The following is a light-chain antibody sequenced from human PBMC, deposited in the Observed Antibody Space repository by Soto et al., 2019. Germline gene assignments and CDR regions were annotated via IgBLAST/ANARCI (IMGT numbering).Light chain of an antibody. V-gene: IGKV1-39*01. J-gene: IGKJ2*01. CDR1: QSISGY. CDR2: TAF. Sequence: DIQMTQSPSSLSASVGDRVTITCRASQSISGYLNWYQQKPGRAPNLLIYTAFSLQSGVPSRFSGSASGTDFTLTISSLQPEDFATYYCLQTYSTPGAFGQGTKLVIK. CDR3: LQTYSTPGA.